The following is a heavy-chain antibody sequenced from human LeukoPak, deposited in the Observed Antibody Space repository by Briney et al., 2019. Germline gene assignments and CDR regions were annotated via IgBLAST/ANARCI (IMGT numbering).Heavy chain of an antibody. V-gene: IGHV4-38-2*01. D-gene: IGHD2-21*01. CDR3: ARTDEYCGGDCYHFDY. CDR2: IYHSGST. Sequence: SETLSLTCAVSGYSISSGYYWGWIRQPPGKGLEWTGSIYHSGSTYYNPSLKSRVTISVDTSKNQFSLKLSSVTAADTAVYYCARTDEYCGGDCYHFDYWGQGTLVTVSS. CDR1: GYSISSGYY. J-gene: IGHJ4*02.